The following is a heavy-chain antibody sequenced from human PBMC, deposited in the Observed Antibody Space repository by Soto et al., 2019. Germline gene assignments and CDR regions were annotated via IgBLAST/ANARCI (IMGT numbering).Heavy chain of an antibody. CDR3: TRPGYSGYEADY. J-gene: IGHJ4*02. CDR2: IRSKANSYAT. CDR1: GFTFSGSA. V-gene: IGHV3-73*02. D-gene: IGHD5-12*01. Sequence: EVQLVESGGGLVQPGGSLKLSCAASGFTFSGSAMHWVRQASGKGLEWVGRIRSKANSYATAYAASVKGRCTISRDDSKTTAYLQMNSLKTEDTAVYYCTRPGYSGYEADYWGQGTLVTVSS.